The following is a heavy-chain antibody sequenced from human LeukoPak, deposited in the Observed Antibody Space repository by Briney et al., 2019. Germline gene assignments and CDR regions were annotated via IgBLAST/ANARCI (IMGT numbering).Heavy chain of an antibody. CDR2: ISGSGGST. J-gene: IGHJ3*02. CDR1: GFTFSSYA. Sequence: PGGSLRLSCAASGFTFSSYAMSWVRQAPGKGLEWVSAISGSGGSTYYADSVKGRFTISRDNSKNTLYLQMNSLRAEDTAVYYCARWEEYYYDNTHAFDIWGQGTMVTVSS. CDR3: ARWEEYYYDNTHAFDI. D-gene: IGHD3-22*01. V-gene: IGHV3-23*01.